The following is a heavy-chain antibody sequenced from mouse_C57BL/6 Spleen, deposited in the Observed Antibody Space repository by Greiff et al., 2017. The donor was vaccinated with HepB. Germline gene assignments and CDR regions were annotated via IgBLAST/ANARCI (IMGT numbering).Heavy chain of an antibody. Sequence: QVQLQQPGAELVKPGASVKLSCKASGYTFTSYWMHWVKQRPGQGLEWIGMIHPNSGSTNYNEKFKSKATLTVDKSSSTAYMQLSSLTSEDSAVYYGARPYGNYHAMDYWGQGTSVTVSS. CDR3: ARPYGNYHAMDY. CDR1: GYTFTSYW. D-gene: IGHD2-1*01. CDR2: IHPNSGST. J-gene: IGHJ4*01. V-gene: IGHV1-64*01.